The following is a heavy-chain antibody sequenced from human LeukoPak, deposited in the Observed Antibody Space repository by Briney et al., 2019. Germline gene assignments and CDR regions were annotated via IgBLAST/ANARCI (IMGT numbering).Heavy chain of an antibody. CDR3: ARDQRDDIVVVPAAYGAYYMDV. Sequence: GGSLRLSCAASGFTFSSYWMSWVRQAPGKGLEWVSSISSSSSYIYYADSVKGRFTISRDNAKNSLYLQMNSLRAEDTAVYYCARDQRDDIVVVPAAYGAYYMDVWGKGTTVTVSS. CDR2: ISSSSSYI. V-gene: IGHV3-21*01. CDR1: GFTFSSYW. J-gene: IGHJ6*03. D-gene: IGHD2-2*01.